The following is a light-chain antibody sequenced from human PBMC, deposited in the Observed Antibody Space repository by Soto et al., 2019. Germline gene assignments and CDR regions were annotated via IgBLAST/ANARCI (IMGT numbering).Light chain of an antibody. V-gene: IGLV2-14*01. Sequence: QPVLTQPASVSGSPGQSITISCTGTSSDVGAYIYVSWYQQHPGKVPKLIIYNVSNRPSGVSNRFSGSKSGNTASLTISGLQAEDEADYYCSSYTSGDSFYFGTGTKLTVL. J-gene: IGLJ1*01. CDR3: SSYTSGDSFY. CDR2: NVS. CDR1: SSDVGAYIY.